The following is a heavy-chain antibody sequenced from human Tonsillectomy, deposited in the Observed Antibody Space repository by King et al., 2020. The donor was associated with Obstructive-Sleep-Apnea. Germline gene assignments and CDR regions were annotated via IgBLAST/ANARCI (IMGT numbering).Heavy chain of an antibody. Sequence: QLVQSGAEVKKPGASVKVSCKASGYTFTGYYMHWVRQAPGQGLEWMGWINPNSGGTNYAQNFQGRVTMTRDTSTSPAYLEVSRLRSDDTAVYYFARSLDRGALPILLYFDHWGQGTLVTVSS. V-gene: IGHV1-2*02. CDR3: ARSLDRGALPILLYFDH. CDR2: INPNSGGT. CDR1: GYTFTGYY. J-gene: IGHJ4*02. D-gene: IGHD2-2*03.